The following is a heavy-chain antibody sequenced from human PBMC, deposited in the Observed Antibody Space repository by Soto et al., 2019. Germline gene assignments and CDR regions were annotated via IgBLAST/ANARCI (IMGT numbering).Heavy chain of an antibody. CDR3: ARDPRSY. J-gene: IGHJ4*02. V-gene: IGHV3-21*01. CDR1: GFTFNSHN. CDR2: ISSSSSYI. Sequence: GALRLSRAAPGFTFNSHNMNWVRQAPGKGLEWVSSISSSSSYIYYADSVKGRFTISRDNAKNSLYLQMNSLRAEDTAVYYCARDPRSYWGQGTLVTAPQ.